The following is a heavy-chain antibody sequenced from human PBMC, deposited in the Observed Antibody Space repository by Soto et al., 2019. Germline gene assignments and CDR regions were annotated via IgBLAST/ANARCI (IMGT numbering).Heavy chain of an antibody. Sequence: QVQVVESGGGVVQPGRSLRLSCAASGFDFRNFGMHWVRQVPGKGLEWVAVIWQNEKHKDYANYAKGRFTISRDNSKNILYLEMNSLRVEDTAVYYCARDPGQDEAMDYWGQGTLVTVSS. V-gene: IGHV3-33*01. J-gene: IGHJ4*02. CDR3: ARDPGQDEAMDY. CDR1: GFDFRNFG. CDR2: IWQNEKHK.